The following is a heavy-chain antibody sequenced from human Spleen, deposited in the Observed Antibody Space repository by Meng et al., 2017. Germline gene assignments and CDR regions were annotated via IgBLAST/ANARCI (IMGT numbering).Heavy chain of an antibody. J-gene: IGHJ4*02. D-gene: IGHD4-11*01. CDR3: ARGPTTMAHDFDY. CDR2: INHSGST. Sequence: QRQQWGVGLLQPSETLSLTCVVSGGSFSDYYGSWIRQPPGKGLEWIGEINHSGSTNYNPSLESRATISVDTSQNNLSLKLSSVTAADSAVYYCARGPTTMAHDFDYWGQGTLVTVSS. V-gene: IGHV4-34*01. CDR1: GGSFSDYY.